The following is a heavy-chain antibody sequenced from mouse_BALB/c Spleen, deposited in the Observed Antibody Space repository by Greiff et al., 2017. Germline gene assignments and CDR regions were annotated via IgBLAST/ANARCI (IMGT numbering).Heavy chain of an antibody. Sequence: VQLQQSGAELARPGASVKLSCKASGYTFTSYWMQWVKQRPGQGLEWIGAIYPGDGDTRYTQKFKGKATLTADKSSSTAYMQLSSLASEDSAVYYCARLEGNYFGYWGQGTTLTVSS. CDR1: GYTFTSYW. CDR3: ARLEGNYFGY. D-gene: IGHD4-1*01. CDR2: IYPGDGDT. V-gene: IGHV1-87*01. J-gene: IGHJ2*01.